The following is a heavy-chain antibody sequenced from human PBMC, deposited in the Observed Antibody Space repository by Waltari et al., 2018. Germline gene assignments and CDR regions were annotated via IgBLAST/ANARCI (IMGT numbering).Heavy chain of an antibody. CDR1: GYTFTGYY. CDR3: ARGRITRNWFDP. V-gene: IGHV1-8*03. Sequence: QVQLVQSGAEVKKPGASVKVSCKASGYTFTGYYMHWVRQATGQGLEWMGWMNPNSGNTGYAQKFQGRVTITRNTSISTAYMELSSLRSEDTAVYYCARGRITRNWFDPWGQGTLVTVSS. CDR2: MNPNSGNT. D-gene: IGHD3-10*01. J-gene: IGHJ5*02.